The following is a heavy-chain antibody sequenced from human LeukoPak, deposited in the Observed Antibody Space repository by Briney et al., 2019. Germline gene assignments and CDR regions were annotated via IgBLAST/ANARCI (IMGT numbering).Heavy chain of an antibody. CDR3: AMGYIWGSYRYPFDY. CDR1: GYTFTGYY. J-gene: IGHJ4*02. Sequence: GASVKVSCKASGYTFTGYYIHWVRQAPGQGLEWMGWINPNSGGTNYAQKFQGRVTMTRDTSISTAYMELSRLRSDDTAVYYCAMGYIWGSYRYPFDYWGQGTLVTVSS. V-gene: IGHV1-2*02. CDR2: INPNSGGT. D-gene: IGHD3-16*02.